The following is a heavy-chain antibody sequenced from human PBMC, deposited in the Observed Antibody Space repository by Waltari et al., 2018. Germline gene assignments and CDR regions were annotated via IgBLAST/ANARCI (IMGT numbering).Heavy chain of an antibody. D-gene: IGHD6-13*01. V-gene: IGHV4-38-2*01. CDR3: ARYLFAAGDAFDI. J-gene: IGHJ3*02. Sequence: QVQLQESGPGLVKPSETLSLTCAVSGYSISSGYYWGWIRQPPGKGLEWIGSIDHSGSTYYNPALKSRVTISVDTSKNQFSLKLSSVTAADTAVYYCARYLFAAGDAFDIWGQGTMVTVSS. CDR2: IDHSGST. CDR1: GYSISSGYY.